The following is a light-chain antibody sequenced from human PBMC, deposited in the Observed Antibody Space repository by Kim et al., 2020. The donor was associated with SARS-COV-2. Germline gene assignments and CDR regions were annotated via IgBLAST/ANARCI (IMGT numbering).Light chain of an antibody. V-gene: IGLV1-47*02. J-gene: IGLJ3*02. Sequence: QRVTISCSGSSSNIGSNYVYWYQQLPGTAPKLLIYSNNQRPSGVPDRFSGSKSGTSASLAISGLRSEDEADYYCAAWDDSLSGWVFGGGTKLTVL. CDR1: SSNIGSNY. CDR2: SNN. CDR3: AAWDDSLSGWV.